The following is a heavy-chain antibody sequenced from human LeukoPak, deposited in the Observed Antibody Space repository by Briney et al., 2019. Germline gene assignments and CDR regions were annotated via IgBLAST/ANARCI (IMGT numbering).Heavy chain of an antibody. CDR1: GFTFTSSA. V-gene: IGHV1-58*02. CDR2: IVVCSGKT. Sequence: SVKVSCKASGFTFTSSAMQWGRQARGQRGEGRGWIVVCSGKTNYAQKFQERVTITRDMSTSTAYMALSSLRSEDTAVYYCAVVGATRAFDIWGQGTMVTVSS. J-gene: IGHJ3*02. CDR3: AVVGATRAFDI. D-gene: IGHD1-26*01.